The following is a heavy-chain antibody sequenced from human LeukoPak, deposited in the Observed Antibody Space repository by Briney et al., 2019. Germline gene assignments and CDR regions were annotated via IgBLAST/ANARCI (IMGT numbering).Heavy chain of an antibody. V-gene: IGHV3-21*01. D-gene: IGHD3-22*01. J-gene: IGHJ4*02. Sequence: GGSLRRYCVASGFTFSSYSMNWVRQAPGKGLEWVSSISSSSSYIYYADSVKGRFTISRDNAKNSLYLQMNSLRAEDTAVYYCARDSTYYYDSSGYPPDYWGQGTLVTVSS. CDR2: ISSSSSYI. CDR1: GFTFSSYS. CDR3: ARDSTYYYDSSGYPPDY.